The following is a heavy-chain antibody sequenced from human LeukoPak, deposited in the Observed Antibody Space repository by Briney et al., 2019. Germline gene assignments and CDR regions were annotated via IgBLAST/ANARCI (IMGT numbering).Heavy chain of an antibody. D-gene: IGHD6-19*01. CDR3: ARGSSGWYGGYYFDY. CDR1: GGSISSYY. J-gene: IGHJ4*02. CDR2: IYYSGST. V-gene: IGHV4-59*01. Sequence: SETLSLTCTVSGGSISSYYWSWIRQPPGKGLEWIGYIYYSGSTNYNPSLKSRVTISVDTSKNQFSLKLSSVTAADTAVYYCARGSSGWYGGYYFDYWGQGTLVTVSS.